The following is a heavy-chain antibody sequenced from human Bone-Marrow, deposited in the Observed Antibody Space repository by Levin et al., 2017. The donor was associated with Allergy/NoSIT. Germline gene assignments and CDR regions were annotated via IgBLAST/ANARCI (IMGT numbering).Heavy chain of an antibody. Sequence: SCAASGFTFISYGMHWVRQAPGKGLEWVAVISYDGTDSYYADSVRGRFTISRDSSKNTLYLQMSSLRVDDTAVYYCAKEAGYASRRDFDYWGQGTLVTVSS. V-gene: IGHV3-30*18. D-gene: IGHD2-15*01. CDR3: AKEAGYASRRDFDY. J-gene: IGHJ4*02. CDR2: ISYDGTDS. CDR1: GFTFISYG.